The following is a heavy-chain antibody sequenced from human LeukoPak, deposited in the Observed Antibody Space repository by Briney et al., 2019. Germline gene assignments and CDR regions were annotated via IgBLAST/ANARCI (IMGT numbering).Heavy chain of an antibody. J-gene: IGHJ4*02. CDR2: IYGGGNI. CDR3: ARGAGYNYPYYFDY. Sequence: GGSLRLSCAASGFTVSSNYMNWVRQAPGKGLEWVSVIYGGGNIYYADSVKGRFTISRDNSKNTPYLQMNSLRAEDTAVYYYARGAGYNYPYYFDYWGQGTLVTVSS. V-gene: IGHV3-53*01. D-gene: IGHD5-24*01. CDR1: GFTVSSNY.